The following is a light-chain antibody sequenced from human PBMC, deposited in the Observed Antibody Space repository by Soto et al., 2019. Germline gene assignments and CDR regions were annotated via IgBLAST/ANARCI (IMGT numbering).Light chain of an antibody. J-gene: IGKJ2*01. Sequence: EIVLTQSPATLSLSPGERATLSCRASQSVSSYLAWYQQKPGQAPRLLIYDASNRATGIPARFSGSGSGTDFTLTISSLEPEEFAVYYCQQRRNGTPYTFGQGTKLEIK. V-gene: IGKV3-11*01. CDR2: DAS. CDR1: QSVSSY. CDR3: QQRRNGTPYT.